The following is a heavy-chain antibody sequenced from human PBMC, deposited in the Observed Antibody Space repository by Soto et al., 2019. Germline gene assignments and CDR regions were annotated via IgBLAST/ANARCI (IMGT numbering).Heavy chain of an antibody. CDR1: GGSTSGRY. J-gene: IGHJ2*01. V-gene: IGHV4-4*07. CDR3: ARDFDVTTALDYWYFDL. D-gene: IGHD4-17*01. CDR2: IYSSGST. Sequence: QVHLQESGPGVVKASETLSLTCSLSGGSTSGRYWSWIRQSAGKGLEWIGRIYSSGSTHYNPSLGSRVSMSVAQNSFSLRLTSVTAADTAIYYCARDFDVTTALDYWYFDLWGRGTQVSVSS.